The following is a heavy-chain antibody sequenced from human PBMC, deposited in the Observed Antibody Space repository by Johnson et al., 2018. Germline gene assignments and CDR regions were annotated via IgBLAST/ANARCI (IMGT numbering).Heavy chain of an antibody. CDR2: ISYDGGNK. V-gene: IGHV3-30-3*01. CDR3: ARGGDGYKFYYYYYMDV. D-gene: IGHD5-24*01. Sequence: VQLVESGGGVVQPGRSXRLSCAASGFTFSSYAMHWVRQAPGKGLEWLAVISYDGGNKYFTDSVKGRFTISRDNSKNTPYLQMNSLRAEDTAVYYCARGGDGYKFYYYYYMDVWGKGTTVTVSS. J-gene: IGHJ6*03. CDR1: GFTFSSYA.